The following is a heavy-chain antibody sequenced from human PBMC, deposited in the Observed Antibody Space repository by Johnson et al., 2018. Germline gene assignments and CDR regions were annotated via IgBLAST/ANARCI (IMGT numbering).Heavy chain of an antibody. CDR3: ARDVEKDALDI. Sequence: QVQLVQSGGGLVKPGGSXRLSCAASGFTFSDYYLSWTRQAPGKGLEGVSYIRSSGNTIYYADSVKGRFTISRDNAKNSLYLQMNSLRAEDTALYYCARDVEKDALDIWGQGTMVTVSS. J-gene: IGHJ3*02. D-gene: IGHD3-3*01. CDR2: IRSSGNTI. CDR1: GFTFSDYY. V-gene: IGHV3-11*01.